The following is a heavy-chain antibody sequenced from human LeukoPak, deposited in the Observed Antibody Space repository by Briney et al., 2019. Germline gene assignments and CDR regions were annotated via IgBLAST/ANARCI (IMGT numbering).Heavy chain of an antibody. CDR3: ARASGSYYYFDY. CDR2: ISSNGGST. D-gene: IGHD3-10*01. V-gene: IGHV3-64*04. CDR1: GFTFSSYA. J-gene: IGHJ4*02. Sequence: GGSLRLSCSASGFTFSSYAMHWVRQAPGKGLEYVSAISSNGGSTYYADSVKGRFTISRDNAKNSLYLQMNSLRAEDTAVYYCARASGSYYYFDYWGQGTLVTVSS.